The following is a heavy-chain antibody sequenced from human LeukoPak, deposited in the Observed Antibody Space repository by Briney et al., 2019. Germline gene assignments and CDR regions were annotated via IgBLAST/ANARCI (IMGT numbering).Heavy chain of an antibody. CDR2: IYYSGST. J-gene: IGHJ4*02. Sequence: PSETLSLTCTVSGYSISSSSYYWGWIRQPPGKGLEWIGSIYYSGSTYYNPSLKSRVTISVDTSKNQFSLKLSSVTAADTAVYYCARDRGLGGFDYWGQGTLVTVSS. V-gene: IGHV4-39*07. CDR1: GYSISSSSYY. CDR3: ARDRGLGGFDY. D-gene: IGHD2-15*01.